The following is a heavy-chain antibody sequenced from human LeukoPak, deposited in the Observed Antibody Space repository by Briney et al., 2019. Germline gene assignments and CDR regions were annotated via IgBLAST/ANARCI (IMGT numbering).Heavy chain of an antibody. V-gene: IGHV4-39*01. Sequence: SETLSLTCTVSGGSISSSSYYWGWIRQPPGKGLEWIGSIYYSGSTYYNPSLKSRVTISVDTSKNQFSLKLSSVTAADTAVYYCARGGSVCSGGSCYDYYNYYYYMDVWGKGTTVTVSS. CDR2: IYYSGST. CDR1: GGSISSSSYY. CDR3: ARGGSVCSGGSCYDYYNYYYYMDV. J-gene: IGHJ6*03. D-gene: IGHD2-15*01.